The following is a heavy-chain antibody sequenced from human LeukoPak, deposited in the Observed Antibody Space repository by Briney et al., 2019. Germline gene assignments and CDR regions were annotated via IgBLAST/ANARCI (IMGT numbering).Heavy chain of an antibody. D-gene: IGHD3-10*01. CDR1: GFTFDDYA. J-gene: IGHJ6*02. Sequence: RRSLRLSCAASGFTFDDYAMHWVRQAPGKGLEWVSGISWNSGSIGYADSVKGRFTISRDNVKDSQYLQMNSLRAEDTALYYCAKDMDGSAFYGMDVWGQGTTVTVSS. CDR2: ISWNSGSI. CDR3: AKDMDGSAFYGMDV. V-gene: IGHV3-9*01.